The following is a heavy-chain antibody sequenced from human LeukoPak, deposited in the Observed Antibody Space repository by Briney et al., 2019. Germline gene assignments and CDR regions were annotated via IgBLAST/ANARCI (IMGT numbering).Heavy chain of an antibody. CDR2: IRYDGSNK. V-gene: IGHV3-30*02. J-gene: IGHJ4*02. Sequence: GGSLRLSCAASGFTFSSYGMHWVRQAPGKGLEWVAFIRYDGSNKYYADSVKGRFTISRDNSKNTLYLQMNSLRAEDTAVYYCAKDPGYGSGSYYYGHLDYWGQGTLVTVSS. CDR3: AKDPGYGSGSYYYGHLDY. CDR1: GFTFSSYG. D-gene: IGHD3-10*01.